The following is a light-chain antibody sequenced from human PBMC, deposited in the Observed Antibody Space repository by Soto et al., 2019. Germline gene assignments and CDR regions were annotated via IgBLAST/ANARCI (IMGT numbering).Light chain of an antibody. J-gene: IGLJ2*01. CDR2: VSR. CDR1: SSNIGAGYD. CDR3: SSYAGSNMVV. Sequence: QSVLTQPPSVSGAPGQRVTISCSGSSSNIGAGYDVHWYQQLPGTAPRLLIYVSRNRPSGVPDRFSGSKSGTSASLAITGLQAEDEADYYCSSYAGSNMVVFGGGTQLTVL. V-gene: IGLV1-40*01.